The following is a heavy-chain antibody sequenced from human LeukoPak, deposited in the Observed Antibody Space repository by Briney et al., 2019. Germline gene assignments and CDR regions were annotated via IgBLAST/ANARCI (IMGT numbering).Heavy chain of an antibody. CDR3: ARGPEAGYSYGEFDY. Sequence: SETLSLTCAVYGGSFSGYYWSWIRQPPGKGLEWIGEINHSGSTNYNPSLKSRVTISVDTSKNQFSLKLSSMTAADTAVYYCARGPEAGYSYGEFDYWGQGTLVTVSS. V-gene: IGHV4-34*01. J-gene: IGHJ4*02. D-gene: IGHD5-18*01. CDR1: GGSFSGYY. CDR2: INHSGST.